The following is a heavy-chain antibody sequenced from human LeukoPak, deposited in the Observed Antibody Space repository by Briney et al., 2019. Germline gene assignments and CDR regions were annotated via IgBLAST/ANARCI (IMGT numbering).Heavy chain of an antibody. CDR3: ARLGYCSGGSCYSGTAFDI. CDR2: IYHSGST. J-gene: IGHJ3*02. D-gene: IGHD2-15*01. CDR1: GGSISSSNW. V-gene: IGHV4-4*02. Sequence: SETLSLTCAVSGGSISSSNWWSWVRQPPGKGLEWIGEIYHSGSTNYNPSLKSRVTISVDKSKNQFSLKLSSVTAADTAVYYCARLGYCSGGSCYSGTAFDIWGQGTMVTVSS.